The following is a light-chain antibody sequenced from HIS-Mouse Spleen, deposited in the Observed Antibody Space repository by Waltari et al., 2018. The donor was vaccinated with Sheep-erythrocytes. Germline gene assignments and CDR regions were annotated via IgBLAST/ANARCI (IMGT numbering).Light chain of an antibody. CDR1: QSVSSY. CDR2: DAS. J-gene: IGKJ3*01. V-gene: IGKV3-11*01. Sequence: EIVLTQSPATLSLSPGERATLSCRASQSVSSYLAWYQQKPGQAPRLLIYDASNRATGIPARFSGSGSGTDFTLTISSLEPEDFAVYYCQQSYSTFTFGPGTKVDIK. CDR3: QQSYSTFT.